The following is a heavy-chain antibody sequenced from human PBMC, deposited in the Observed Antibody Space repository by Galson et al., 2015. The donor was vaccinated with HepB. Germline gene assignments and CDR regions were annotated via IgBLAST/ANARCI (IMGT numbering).Heavy chain of an antibody. Sequence: ETLSLTCTVSGGSISSSGYYWGWIRQPPGKGLEWIGSIYYSGSTYYNPSLKSRVTISVDTSKNQFSLKLSSVTAADTAVYYCARHIWSWEGMTLGFDYWGQGTLVTVSS. CDR1: GGSISSSGYY. CDR2: IYYSGST. V-gene: IGHV4-39*01. D-gene: IGHD2-21*01. CDR3: ARHIWSWEGMTLGFDY. J-gene: IGHJ4*02.